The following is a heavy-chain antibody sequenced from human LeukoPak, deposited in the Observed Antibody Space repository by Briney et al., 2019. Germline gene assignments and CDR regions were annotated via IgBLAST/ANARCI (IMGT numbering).Heavy chain of an antibody. CDR1: GFTFSSYA. CDR3: AREKGPPITMITGDAFDI. V-gene: IGHV3-30-3*01. CDR2: ISYDGSNK. D-gene: IGHD3-22*01. Sequence: PGGSLRLSCAASGFTFSSYAMHWVRQAPGKGLEWVAVISYDGSNKYYADSVKGRFTISRDNSKNTLYLQMNSLRAEDTAVYYCAREKGPPITMITGDAFDIWGQGTMVTVSS. J-gene: IGHJ3*02.